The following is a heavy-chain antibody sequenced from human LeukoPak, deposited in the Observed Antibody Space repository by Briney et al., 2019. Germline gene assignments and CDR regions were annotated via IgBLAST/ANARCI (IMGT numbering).Heavy chain of an antibody. CDR2: IIPILGTA. V-gene: IGHV1-69*13. D-gene: IGHD2-2*01. CDR3: AGDIVIIPAAFDAFNI. CDR1: GGTFSSYG. Sequence: AASVKVSCKASGGTFSSYGISWVRQAPGQGLEWMGGIIPILGTANYAQKFQGRVTITADESTSTAYMELSSLTSEDTAVYYCAGDIVIIPAAFDAFNIWGQGTMVTVSS. J-gene: IGHJ3*02.